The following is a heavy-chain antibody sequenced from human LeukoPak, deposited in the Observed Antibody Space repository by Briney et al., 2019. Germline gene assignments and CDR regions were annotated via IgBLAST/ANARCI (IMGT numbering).Heavy chain of an antibody. Sequence: PSETLSLTCTVSGGSISSGSYYWSWIRQPAGKGLEWIGRIYTSGSINYNPSLKSRVTISVDTSKNQFSLKVYSVTAADTAVYCCARTRYYYNSRSYGAPYYFDYWGQGTLVTVSS. V-gene: IGHV4-61*02. CDR2: IYTSGSI. J-gene: IGHJ4*02. D-gene: IGHD3-10*01. CDR1: GGSISSGSYY. CDR3: ARTRYYYNSRSYGAPYYFDY.